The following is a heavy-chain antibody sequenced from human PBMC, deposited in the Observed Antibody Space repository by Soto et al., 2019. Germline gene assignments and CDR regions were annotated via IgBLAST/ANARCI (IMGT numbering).Heavy chain of an antibody. CDR3: ARDKNVYDFFGADDAFDI. Sequence: EVQLVESGGGLVQPGGSLRLSCAASGFTFRSYWMSWVRQAPGKGLEWVASIKQDGSDKYYVESVKGRFTISRDNAENSVDLLMNTLRAEDTAVYYCARDKNVYDFFGADDAFDIWGQGTMVTLSS. J-gene: IGHJ3*02. V-gene: IGHV3-7*05. CDR2: IKQDGSDK. D-gene: IGHD3-3*01. CDR1: GFTFRSYW.